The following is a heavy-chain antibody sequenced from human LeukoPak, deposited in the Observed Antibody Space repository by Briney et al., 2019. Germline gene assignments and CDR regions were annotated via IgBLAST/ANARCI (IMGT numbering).Heavy chain of an antibody. CDR1: GYTFTGYY. J-gene: IGHJ3*02. CDR3: ARLGTPIVVVTHDAFDI. V-gene: IGHV1-2*02. D-gene: IGHD3-22*01. CDR2: INPNSGGT. Sequence: ASVKVSCKASGYTFTGYYMHWVRHAPGQGLEWMGWINPNSGGTNYAQKFQGRVTMTRDTSISTAYMELSRLRSDDTAVYYCARLGTPIVVVTHDAFDIWGQGAMVTVSS.